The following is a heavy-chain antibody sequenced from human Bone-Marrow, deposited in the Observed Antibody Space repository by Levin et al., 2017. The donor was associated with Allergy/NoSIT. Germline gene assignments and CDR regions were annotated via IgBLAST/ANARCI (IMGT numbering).Heavy chain of an antibody. V-gene: IGHV3-21*01. J-gene: IGHJ3*02. CDR1: GFSFSNYS. CDR3: AGLFGSGTYSAEDAFDI. CDR2: ITSRSTYI. Sequence: AGGSLRLSCAASGFSFSNYSMNWVRQVPGKGLEWVSSITSRSTYIYYAESVKGRFTISRDKAKNSLYLQMNSLRAEDTAVYYCAGLFGSGTYSAEDAFDIWGQGTMVTVSS. D-gene: IGHD3-10*01.